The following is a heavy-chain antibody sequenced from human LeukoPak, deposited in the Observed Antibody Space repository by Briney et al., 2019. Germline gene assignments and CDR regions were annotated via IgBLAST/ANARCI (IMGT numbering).Heavy chain of an antibody. CDR3: ARWDDSSSCPDY. CDR1: GFTFSSYS. CDR2: ISSSSKTI. D-gene: IGHD6-6*01. J-gene: IGHJ4*02. Sequence: GGSLRLSCAASGFTFSSYSMNWVRQAPGKGLEWVSYISSSSKTIYYADSVKGRFTISRDNAKNSLYLQMNSLRDEDMAVYYCARWDDSSSCPDYWGRGTLVTVSS. V-gene: IGHV3-48*02.